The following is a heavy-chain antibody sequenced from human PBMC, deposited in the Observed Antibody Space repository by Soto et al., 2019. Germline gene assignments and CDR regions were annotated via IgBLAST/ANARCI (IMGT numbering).Heavy chain of an antibody. CDR3: ARGDGSTTVTGLYYYGMDV. D-gene: IGHD4-4*01. V-gene: IGHV3-30-3*01. CDR2: ISYDGSNK. J-gene: IGHJ6*02. CDR1: GFTFSSYA. Sequence: ESVGGVVQPGRSLRLSCAASGFTFSSYAMHWVRQAPGKGLEWVAVISYDGSNKYYADSVKGRFTISRDNSKNTLYLQMNSLRAEDTAVYYCARGDGSTTVTGLYYYGMDVWGQGTTVTVSS.